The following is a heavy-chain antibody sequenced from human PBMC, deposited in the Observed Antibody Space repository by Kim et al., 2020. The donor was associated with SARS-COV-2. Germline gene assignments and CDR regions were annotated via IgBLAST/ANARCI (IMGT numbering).Heavy chain of an antibody. CDR2: KTDGGQN. V-gene: IGHV3-15*01. J-gene: IGHJ2*01. Sequence: KTDGGQNDYPAPVKGRFTISREDSKNTLYLQMNSLKTEDTAVYYCTTVDLWGRGTLVTVSS. CDR3: TTVDL.